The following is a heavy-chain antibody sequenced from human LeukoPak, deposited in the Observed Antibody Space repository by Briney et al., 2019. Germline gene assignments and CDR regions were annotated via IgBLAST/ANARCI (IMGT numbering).Heavy chain of an antibody. CDR3: ARDAAASTSRLGFDP. CDR1: GGSISSGTYY. J-gene: IGHJ5*02. CDR2: IYTSGST. V-gene: IGHV4-61*02. Sequence: PSETLSLTCAVSGGSISSGTYYWSWIRQPAGKGLEWIGRIYTSGSTTYNPSLKSRVTISLDTSKNQFSLNMRSVTAADTAVYYCARDAAASTSRLGFDPWGQGTLVTVSS. D-gene: IGHD2/OR15-2a*01.